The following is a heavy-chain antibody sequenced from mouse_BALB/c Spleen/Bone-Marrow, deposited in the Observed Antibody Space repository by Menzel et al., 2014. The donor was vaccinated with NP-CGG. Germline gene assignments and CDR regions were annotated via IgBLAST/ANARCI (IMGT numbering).Heavy chain of an antibody. D-gene: IGHD2-4*01. CDR1: GLTFTDYY. J-gene: IGHJ1*01. CDR3: ARDINYDIYWYFNV. CDR2: IRNKAKGYTT. Sequence: EVKLMESGGGLVQPGDSLRLSCATSGLTFTDYYMSWVRQPPGKALEWLGFIRNKAKGYTTEYSASVKGRFTISRDNSQSILYLQMNTLRAEDSATYYCARDINYDIYWYFNVWGAGTTVTVSS. V-gene: IGHV7-3*02.